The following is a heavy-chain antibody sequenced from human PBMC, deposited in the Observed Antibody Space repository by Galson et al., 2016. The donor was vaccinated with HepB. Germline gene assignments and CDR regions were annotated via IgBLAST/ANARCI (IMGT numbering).Heavy chain of an antibody. J-gene: IGHJ5*02. CDR3: VREGGRGGGSP. Sequence: SLRLSCAASGFTFTSYWMSWARQPPGKRLEWVANIKQDGSEKNYVDSVKGRFTISRDNAKNSLYLQMNSLRAEDTAVYYCVREGGRGGGSPWGQGALVTASS. CDR1: GFTFTSYW. CDR2: IKQDGSEK. D-gene: IGHD3-16*01. V-gene: IGHV3-7*03.